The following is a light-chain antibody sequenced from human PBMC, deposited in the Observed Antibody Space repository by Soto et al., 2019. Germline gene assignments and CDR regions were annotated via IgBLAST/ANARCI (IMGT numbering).Light chain of an antibody. CDR3: QTWGSGIVV. CDR2: LNSDGSH. J-gene: IGLJ2*01. Sequence: QLVLTQSPSASASLGASVKLTCTLSSGHSNYAIAWHQQQSEKGPRYLMKLNSDGSHSKGDGIPDRFSGSSSGAERYLTISSLQYEDEADYYCQTWGSGIVVFGGGTKLNVL. V-gene: IGLV4-69*01. CDR1: SGHSNYA.